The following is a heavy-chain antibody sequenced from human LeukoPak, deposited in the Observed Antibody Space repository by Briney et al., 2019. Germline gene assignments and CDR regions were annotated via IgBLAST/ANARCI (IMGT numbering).Heavy chain of an antibody. CDR1: GYRFTSDMYA. CDR3: ERDSDSSGWSWVY. D-gene: IGHD6-19*01. J-gene: IGHJ4*02. CDR2: INAGTGKT. V-gene: IGHV1-3*01. Sequence: GASVKLSCKASGYRFTSDMYAIHWMRQAPGHRLEWLGYINAGTGKTMYSQKFQGRVTITGDTYATTVSMELRRLTSEDTATYYCERDSDSSGWSWVYWGQGTLVIVSS.